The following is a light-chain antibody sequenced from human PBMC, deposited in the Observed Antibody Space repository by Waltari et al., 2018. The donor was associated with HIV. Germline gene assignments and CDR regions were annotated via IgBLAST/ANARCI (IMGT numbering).Light chain of an antibody. Sequence: YELTQPLSVSVALGQTARITCGGNTIASQNVHWYQQKPGQAAVLVIDRDNIRPAGIPERFSGSNSGNTAILSISRAQAEDEGDYYCQVWDSSTGVFGGGTNLTVL. CDR1: TIASQN. J-gene: IGLJ3*02. CDR3: QVWDSSTGV. V-gene: IGLV3-9*01. CDR2: RDN.